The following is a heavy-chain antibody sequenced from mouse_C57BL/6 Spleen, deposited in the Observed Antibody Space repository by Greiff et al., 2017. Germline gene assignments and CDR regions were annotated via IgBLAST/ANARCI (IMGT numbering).Heavy chain of an antibody. Sequence: LQESGAELAKPGASVTLSCTASGYTFTSYWMHWVKQRPGQGLEWIGYINPSGGYTKYNQKFKDKATLTADKSSSTAYMQLSSLTDEDSAVYYCAPKSYGGSSYWYFDGWGTGTTVTVSS. J-gene: IGHJ1*03. CDR3: APKSYGGSSYWYFDG. V-gene: IGHV1-7*01. CDR2: INPSGGYT. D-gene: IGHD1-1*01. CDR1: GYTFTSYW.